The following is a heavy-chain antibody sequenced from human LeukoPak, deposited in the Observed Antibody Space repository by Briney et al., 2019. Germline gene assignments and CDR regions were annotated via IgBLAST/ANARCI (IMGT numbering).Heavy chain of an antibody. CDR2: IYPGYSDT. D-gene: IGHD1-14*01. CDR1: GYSFTSYW. V-gene: IGHV5-51*01. CDR3: ARPSGSRYIDAFDI. J-gene: IGHJ3*02. Sequence: GGSLEISFKGSGYSFTSYWIGWGRRGPGKGVGGRGIIYPGYSDTRNSPSLQGQVTISADQSISTAYLQWSSLKASDTAMYYCARPSGSRYIDAFDIWGQGTMVTVSS.